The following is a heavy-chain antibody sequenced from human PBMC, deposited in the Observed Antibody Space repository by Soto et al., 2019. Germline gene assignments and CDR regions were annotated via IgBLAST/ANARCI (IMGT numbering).Heavy chain of an antibody. CDR3: ARLGAYYQSLDP. CDR2: IYYGGTS. J-gene: IGHJ5*02. V-gene: IGHV4-59*12. Sequence: QVQLQESGPGLVKPSETLSLTCTMSGGSFSPNYWSWIRQPPGKALEWVGYIYYGGTSSYNPSLKSRVIISIDTSKSQVSLRLSSVTAADTAVYYCARLGAYYQSLDPWGPGTLVTVSS. D-gene: IGHD2-21*01. CDR1: GGSFSPNY.